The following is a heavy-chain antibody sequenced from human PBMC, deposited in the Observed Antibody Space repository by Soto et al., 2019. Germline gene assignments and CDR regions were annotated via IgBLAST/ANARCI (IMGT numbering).Heavy chain of an antibody. CDR1: GGSISSSNFY. J-gene: IGHJ4*02. CDR2: IQYGGKT. CDR3: AKDASCYSCGA. V-gene: IGHV4-39*01. Sequence: SETLSLTCAVSGGSISSSNFYWGWFRQPPGKGLEWIGSIQYGGKTYYNPSLESRVTISVDTSKNQLSLHVSSVTAADTAVYYCAKDASCYSCGAWGQGALVTVSS. D-gene: IGHD2-15*01.